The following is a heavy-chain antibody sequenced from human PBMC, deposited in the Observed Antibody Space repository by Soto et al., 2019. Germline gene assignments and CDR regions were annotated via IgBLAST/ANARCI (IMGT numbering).Heavy chain of an antibody. CDR2: VYYGGST. D-gene: IGHD3-22*01. CDR3: AGGDYYHSSGYYFYYYTMDV. J-gene: IGHJ6*02. Sequence: SETLSLTCTVSGGSISSSSYYWGWIRQPPGKGLGWIGNVYYGGSTYYSPSLKSRVTISVETSKSQFSLKLSSVTAADTAVYYCAGGDYYHSSGYYFYYYTMDVWGQGTTVTVSS. CDR1: GGSISSSSYY. V-gene: IGHV4-39*01.